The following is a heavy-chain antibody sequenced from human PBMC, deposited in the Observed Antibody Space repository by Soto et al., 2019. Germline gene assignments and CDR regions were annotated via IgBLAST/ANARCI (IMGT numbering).Heavy chain of an antibody. J-gene: IGHJ6*02. CDR3: TTALRDIVVVPAAMGYYYYGMDV. V-gene: IGHV3-15*07. Sequence: GGSLRLSCAASGFTFSNAWMNWVRQAPGKGLEWVGRIKSKTDGGTTDYAAPVKGRFTISRDDSKNTLYLQMNSLKTEDTAVYYCTTALRDIVVVPAAMGYYYYGMDVWGQGTTVTVSS. CDR2: IKSKTDGGTT. D-gene: IGHD2-2*01. CDR1: GFTFSNAW.